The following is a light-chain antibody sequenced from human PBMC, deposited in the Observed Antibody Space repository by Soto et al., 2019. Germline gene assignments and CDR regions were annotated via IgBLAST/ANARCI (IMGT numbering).Light chain of an antibody. J-gene: IGKJ2*03. CDR2: SAS. CDR3: QHGYAAPYS. Sequence: DIQMTQSPSSVSASIGDTVTITCRASQDINVYLNWYQQKPGEVPKLLIYSASTLHSGVPSRFTGSGSETDFTLTIRSLQPEDFATYYCQHGYAAPYSFGQGTKV. V-gene: IGKV1-39*01. CDR1: QDINVY.